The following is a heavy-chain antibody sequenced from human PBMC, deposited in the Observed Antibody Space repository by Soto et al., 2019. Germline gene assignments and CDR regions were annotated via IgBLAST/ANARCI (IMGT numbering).Heavy chain of an antibody. Sequence: PSGTLSLTCTVSGGSISSGGYYWSWIRQHPGKGLEWIGYIYYSGSTYYNPSLKSRVTISVDTSKNQFSLKLSSVTAADTAVYYCARDTARGYYYYGMDVWGQGTTVTVSS. D-gene: IGHD3-10*01. CDR1: GGSISSGGYY. CDR3: ARDTARGYYYYGMDV. V-gene: IGHV4-31*02. CDR2: IYYSGST. J-gene: IGHJ6*02.